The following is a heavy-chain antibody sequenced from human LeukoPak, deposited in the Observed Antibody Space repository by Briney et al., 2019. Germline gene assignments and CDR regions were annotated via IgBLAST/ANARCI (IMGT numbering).Heavy chain of an antibody. Sequence: ASVKVSCKASGYTFTSYGISWVRQAPGQGLEWMGWISAYNGNTNYVQKLQGRVTMTTDTSTSTAYMELRSLRSDDTAVYYCARVWGRGHYYYYMDVWGKGTTVTISS. CDR3: ARVWGRGHYYYYMDV. J-gene: IGHJ6*03. CDR2: ISAYNGNT. D-gene: IGHD7-27*01. V-gene: IGHV1-18*01. CDR1: GYTFTSYG.